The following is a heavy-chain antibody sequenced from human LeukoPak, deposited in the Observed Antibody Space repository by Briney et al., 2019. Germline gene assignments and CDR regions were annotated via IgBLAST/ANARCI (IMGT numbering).Heavy chain of an antibody. CDR1: GGSISNYY. CDR2: MYSSGTT. D-gene: IGHD4-17*01. Sequence: TSETLSLTCTVSGGSISNYYCSWIRQPPGKGLQWIGYMYSSGTTNYNPSLKSRVTISVDTSKNRFSLTLSSVTAADTAVYYCARATTYGDADYWGQGTLVTVSS. CDR3: ARATTYGDADY. V-gene: IGHV4-59*01. J-gene: IGHJ4*02.